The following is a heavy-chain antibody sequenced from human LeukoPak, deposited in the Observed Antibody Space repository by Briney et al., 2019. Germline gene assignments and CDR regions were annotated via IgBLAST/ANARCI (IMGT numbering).Heavy chain of an antibody. Sequence: GGSLRLSCAASGFTFSSYEMNWVRQAPGKGLEWVSYISGSGSTIYYADSVKGRFTISRDNAKHSLYLQMNSLRAEDTAVYYCARDHTDGDAFDYWGQGTLVTVSS. CDR1: GFTFSSYE. CDR3: ARDHTDGDAFDY. CDR2: ISGSGSTI. D-gene: IGHD4-17*01. V-gene: IGHV3-48*03. J-gene: IGHJ4*02.